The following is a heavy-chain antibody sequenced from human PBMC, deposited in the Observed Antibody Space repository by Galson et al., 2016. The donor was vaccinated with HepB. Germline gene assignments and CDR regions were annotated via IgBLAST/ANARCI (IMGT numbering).Heavy chain of an antibody. CDR3: ARRRNYYDSSGYYHDWFDP. CDR1: GGSISSYY. CDR2: IYYSGST. D-gene: IGHD3-22*01. V-gene: IGHV4-59*08. J-gene: IGHJ5*02. Sequence: SETLSLTCTVSGGSISSYYWTWIRQPPGKGLEWIGYIYYSGSTNYNPSLKSRVTISVDTSKNQFSLKLSSATAADTAVYYRARRRNYYDSSGYYHDWFDPWGQGTLVTVSS.